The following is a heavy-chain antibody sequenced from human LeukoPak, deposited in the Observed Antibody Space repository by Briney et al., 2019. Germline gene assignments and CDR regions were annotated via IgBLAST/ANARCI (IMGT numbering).Heavy chain of an antibody. D-gene: IGHD6-19*01. Sequence: GGSLRLSCAASGFTYSISAMSWVRQAPGKGLEWVATISGNSITTYYADSLKGRFTISRDASKSTLYLQMNSLRAEDTAIYFCAKDRTQGSGWHLIFDYWSQGTLVTVSS. V-gene: IGHV3-23*01. CDR2: ISGNSITT. J-gene: IGHJ4*02. CDR1: GFTYSISA. CDR3: AKDRTQGSGWHLIFDY.